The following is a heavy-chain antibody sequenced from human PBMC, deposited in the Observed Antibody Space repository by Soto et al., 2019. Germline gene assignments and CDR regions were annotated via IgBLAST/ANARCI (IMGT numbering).Heavy chain of an antibody. J-gene: IGHJ6*02. Sequence: GGSLRRSCSVSGFPLRSYEMNWGRQAPGKGPEWVSYITSSSDAIYYAASVKGRFTVSRDNAKNSLYLQMNSLRAEDTAVYYCAILDFGDYLLSYGVDVWGQGTTVT. CDR1: GFPLRSYE. D-gene: IGHD4-17*01. CDR3: AILDFGDYLLSYGVDV. V-gene: IGHV3-48*03. CDR2: ITSSSDAI.